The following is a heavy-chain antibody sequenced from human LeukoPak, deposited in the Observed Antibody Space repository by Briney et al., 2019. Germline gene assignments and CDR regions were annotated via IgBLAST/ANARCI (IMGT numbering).Heavy chain of an antibody. CDR3: ATLGAFDT. CDR2: IYYSGST. V-gene: IGHV4-59*01. CDR1: GGSISNYY. J-gene: IGHJ3*02. Sequence: SETLSLTCSVSGGSISNYYWSWIRQPPGKGLEWIGYIYYSGSTNFNPSLKSRVTISVDTSKNQFSLRLSSVTAADTAVYYCATLGAFDTWGQGTMVTVSS.